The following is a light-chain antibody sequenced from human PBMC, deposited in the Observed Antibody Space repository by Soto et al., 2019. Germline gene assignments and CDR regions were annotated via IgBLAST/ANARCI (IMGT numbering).Light chain of an antibody. CDR1: SSNIGAGYD. CDR3: QSYDSSLSGVL. V-gene: IGLV1-40*01. Sequence: QSVLTQPPSVSGAPGQRVTISCTGSSSNIGAGYDVHWYQQLPGTAPKLIIYANSNRPSGVPDRFSGSKSGTSASLAITGLQAEDEADYYCQSYDSSLSGVLFGGGTKLTVL. J-gene: IGLJ2*01. CDR2: ANS.